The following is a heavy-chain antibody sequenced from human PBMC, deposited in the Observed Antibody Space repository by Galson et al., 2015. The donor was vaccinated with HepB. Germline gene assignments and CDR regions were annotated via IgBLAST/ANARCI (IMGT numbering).Heavy chain of an antibody. J-gene: IGHJ4*02. D-gene: IGHD5-24*01. CDR1: GFTFSDYY. CDR2: IYYSGST. V-gene: IGHV4-59*01. CDR3: AREGDVYNQGFDC. Sequence: LRLSCAASGFTFSDYYMSWIRQAPGKGLEWIGYIYYSGSTYYNPSLKSRVTISVDTSKNQFSLKLSSVTAADTAVYFCAREGDVYNQGFDCWGQGTLVTVSS.